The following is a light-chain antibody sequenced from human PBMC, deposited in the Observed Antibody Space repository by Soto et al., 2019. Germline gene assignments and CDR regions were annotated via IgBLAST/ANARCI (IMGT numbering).Light chain of an antibody. Sequence: DIHMPQSPSTLSASVGDRVTITCRASQSISSWLAWYQQKPGKAPKLLIYKASSLESGVPSRFSGSGSGTEFTLTISSLQPDDFATYYCQQYNSYWTFGQGTKVDIK. CDR2: KAS. V-gene: IGKV1-5*03. CDR1: QSISSW. CDR3: QQYNSYWT. J-gene: IGKJ1*01.